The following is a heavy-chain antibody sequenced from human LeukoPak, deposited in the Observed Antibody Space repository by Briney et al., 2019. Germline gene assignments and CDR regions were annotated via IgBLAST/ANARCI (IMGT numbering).Heavy chain of an antibody. CDR2: ISSSGSTI. V-gene: IGHV3-11*04. D-gene: IGHD3-16*02. J-gene: IGHJ5*02. CDR1: GFTFSDYY. Sequence: GGSLRLSCAAPGFTFSDYYMSWIRQAPGKGLEWVSYISSSGSTIHYADSVKGRCTISRDNARNSLYLQMNSLRAEDTAVYYCARDYFTFGGVIVASWGQGNLVTVSS. CDR3: ARDYFTFGGVIVAS.